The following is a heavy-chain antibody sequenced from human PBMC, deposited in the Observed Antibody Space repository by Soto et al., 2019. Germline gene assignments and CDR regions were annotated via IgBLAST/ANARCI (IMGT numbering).Heavy chain of an antibody. CDR2: INPNSGGT. V-gene: IGHV1-2*02. D-gene: IGHD1-1*01. J-gene: IGHJ4*02. CDR3: AGNWNDGDDYFDY. CDR1: GYTFTGYY. Sequence: GASVKVSCKASGYTFTGYYMHWVRQAPGQGFEWMGWINPNSGGTNYAQKFQGRVTMTRDTSISTVYMELSRLRSDDTAVYYCAGNWNDGDDYFDYWGQGTLVTAPQ.